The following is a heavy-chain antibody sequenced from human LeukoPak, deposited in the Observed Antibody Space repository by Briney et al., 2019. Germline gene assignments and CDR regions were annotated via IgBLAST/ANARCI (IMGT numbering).Heavy chain of an antibody. CDR3: ARDHDFAFDN. D-gene: IGHD2-21*02. CDR1: GFTFSTYP. Sequence: GGSLRLSCAASGFTFSTYPMTWVRQAPGKGLEWISHIRDSGTTDYADSVKGRFTISRDNAKNSLYLQLSSLRAEDTAVYYCARDHDFAFDNWGQGTLVTVSS. V-gene: IGHV3-69-1*01. J-gene: IGHJ4*02. CDR2: IRDSGTT.